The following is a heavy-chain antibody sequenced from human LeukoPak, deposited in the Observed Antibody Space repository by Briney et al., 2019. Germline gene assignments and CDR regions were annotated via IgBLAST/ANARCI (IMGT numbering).Heavy chain of an antibody. Sequence: GGSLRLSCSASGFTFSRSAMYWVRQAPGKGLEYVSAFSSDGSSTFYADSVKGRFTISRDNSKNMLYLQMSSLRADDTAVYYCVKTLKYYGSGRGLFDSWGQGTLVTVPS. D-gene: IGHD3-10*01. J-gene: IGHJ4*02. CDR3: VKTLKYYGSGRGLFDS. V-gene: IGHV3-64D*06. CDR2: FSSDGSST. CDR1: GFTFSRSA.